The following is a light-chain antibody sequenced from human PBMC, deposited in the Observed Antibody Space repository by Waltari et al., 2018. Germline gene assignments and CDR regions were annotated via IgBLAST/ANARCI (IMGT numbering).Light chain of an antibody. CDR1: QNINSF. Sequence: DIQMTQSPSSLSASVGDSVTITCRERQNINSFLSWYQQKPGRAPKLMIYAASSLHSVVPSWFSGSGSGTDYTITISSLQPEDFANYYCQQSYSTWTFGQGTKVEIK. V-gene: IGKV1-39*01. CDR3: QQSYSTWT. CDR2: AAS. J-gene: IGKJ1*01.